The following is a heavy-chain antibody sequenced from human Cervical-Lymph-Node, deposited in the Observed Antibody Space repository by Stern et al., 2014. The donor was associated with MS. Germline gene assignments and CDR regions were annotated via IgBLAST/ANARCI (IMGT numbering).Heavy chain of an antibody. CDR1: GGTFSSYA. CDR3: ARDGLTPSPMPEYFQH. J-gene: IGHJ1*01. D-gene: IGHD3-9*01. CDR2: IIPIFGTA. Sequence: VQLEESGAEVKKPGSSVKVSCKASGGTFSSYAISWVRQAPGQGLEWMGGIIPIFGTANYAQKFQGRVTITADESTSTAYMELSSLRSEDTAVYYCARDGLTPSPMPEYFQHWGQGTLVTVSS. V-gene: IGHV1-69*01.